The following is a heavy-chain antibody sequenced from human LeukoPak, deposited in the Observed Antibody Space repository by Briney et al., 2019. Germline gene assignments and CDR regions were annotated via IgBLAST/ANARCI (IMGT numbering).Heavy chain of an antibody. CDR1: GXSISSSSYF. J-gene: IGHJ4*02. D-gene: IGHD2-2*01. CDR2: IYYSGST. CDR3: ARGSSTSFDY. Sequence: SETLSLTCTVSGXSISSSSYFWGWIRQPPGKGLEWIGTIYYSGSTDYKSSLKSRVTISVDTSKNQFSLKLSSVTAADTAMYYCARGSSTSFDYWGQGILVTVSS. V-gene: IGHV4-39*01.